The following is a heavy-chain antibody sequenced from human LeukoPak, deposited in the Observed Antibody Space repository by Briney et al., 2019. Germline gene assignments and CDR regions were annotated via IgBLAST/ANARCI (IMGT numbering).Heavy chain of an antibody. Sequence: SVKVSCKASGGTFSSYAISWVRQAPGQGLEWMGGIIPIFGTANYAQKFQGRVTITADKSTSTAYMELSSLRSEDTAVYYCARAPTVAYYYYYYMDVWGKGTTVTVSS. J-gene: IGHJ6*03. D-gene: IGHD4-23*01. V-gene: IGHV1-69*06. CDR1: GGTFSSYA. CDR3: ARAPTVAYYYYYYMDV. CDR2: IIPIFGTA.